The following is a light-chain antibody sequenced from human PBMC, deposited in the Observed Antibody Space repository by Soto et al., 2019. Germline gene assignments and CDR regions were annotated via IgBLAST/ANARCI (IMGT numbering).Light chain of an antibody. Sequence: DIQMTQSPSSLSASVGDRVTITCRASQNITKNLTWYQQKPGKAPKLLVYAASTLQSGVPSRFSVSGSGTEFTLTISGLQPEDFASYYSLQSYNTFWTFGQGTQVDLK. CDR2: AAS. V-gene: IGKV1-39*01. CDR3: LQSYNTFWT. CDR1: QNITKN. J-gene: IGKJ1*01.